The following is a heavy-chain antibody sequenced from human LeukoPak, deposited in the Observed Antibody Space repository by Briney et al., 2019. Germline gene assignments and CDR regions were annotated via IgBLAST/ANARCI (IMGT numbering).Heavy chain of an antibody. V-gene: IGHV3-15*01. CDR3: TTDMSYDTPNRPLTFDY. CDR1: GFTFSNAW. CDR2: IKSKTDGGTT. D-gene: IGHD3-3*01. Sequence: GGSLRLSCAASGFTFSNAWMSWVRQAPGKGLEWVGRIKSKTDGGTTDHAAPVKGRFTISRDDSKNTLYLQMNSLKTEDTAVYYCTTDMSYDTPNRPLTFDYWGQGTLVTVSS. J-gene: IGHJ4*02.